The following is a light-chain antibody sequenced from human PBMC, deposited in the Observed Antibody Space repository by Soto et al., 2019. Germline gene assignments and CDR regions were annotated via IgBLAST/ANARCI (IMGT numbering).Light chain of an antibody. V-gene: IGKV1-33*01. CDR2: DAS. Sequence: DIQMTQSPSSLSASVGDRVTITCQASQDISNYLNWYQQKPGKAPKLLIYDASNLETGVPSRFSGSGSGTDFTFTISSLQPEDIATYYCQPYDNLGSFGPGTKVDIK. CDR1: QDISNY. CDR3: QPYDNLGS. J-gene: IGKJ3*01.